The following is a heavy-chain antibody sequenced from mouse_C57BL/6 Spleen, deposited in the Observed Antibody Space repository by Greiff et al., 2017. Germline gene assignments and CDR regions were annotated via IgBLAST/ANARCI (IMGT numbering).Heavy chain of an antibody. Sequence: EVQVVESGGDLVKPGGSLKLSCAASGFTFSSYGMSWVRQTPDKRLEWVATISSGGSYTYYPDSVKGRFTISRDNAKNTLYLQMSSLKSEDTAMYYCASMVTTGYFDYWGQGTTLTVSS. D-gene: IGHD2-2*01. CDR3: ASMVTTGYFDY. J-gene: IGHJ2*01. CDR1: GFTFSSYG. V-gene: IGHV5-6*01. CDR2: ISSGGSYT.